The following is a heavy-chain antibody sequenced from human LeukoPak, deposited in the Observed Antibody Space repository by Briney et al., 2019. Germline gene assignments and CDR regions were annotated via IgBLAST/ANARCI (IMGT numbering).Heavy chain of an antibody. CDR3: ARVGRLYCSGGSCYSRSFDY. Sequence: SETLSLXCAVYGGSFSGYYWSWIRQPPGKGLEWIGEINHSGSTNYNPSLKSRVTISVDTSKNQFSLKLSSVTAADTAVYYCARVGRLYCSGGSCYSRSFDYWGQGTLVTVSS. CDR1: GGSFSGYY. D-gene: IGHD2-15*01. V-gene: IGHV4-34*01. J-gene: IGHJ4*02. CDR2: INHSGST.